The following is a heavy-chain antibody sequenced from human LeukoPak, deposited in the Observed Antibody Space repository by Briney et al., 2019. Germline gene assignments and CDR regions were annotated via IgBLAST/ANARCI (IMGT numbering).Heavy chain of an antibody. CDR2: IYHSGST. D-gene: IGHD3-3*01. CDR1: GYSISSGYY. J-gene: IGHJ4*02. Sequence: PSETLSLTCTVSGYSISSGYYWGWIRQPPGKGLEWIGSIYHSGSTYYNPSLKGRVTISVDTSKNQFSLKLSSVTAADTAVYYCAIYDFWSSYHDYWGQGTLVTVSS. V-gene: IGHV4-38-2*02. CDR3: AIYDFWSSYHDY.